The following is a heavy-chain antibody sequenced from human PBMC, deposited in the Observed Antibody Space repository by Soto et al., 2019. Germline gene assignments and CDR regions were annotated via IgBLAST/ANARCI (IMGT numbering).Heavy chain of an antibody. CDR3: ARDGGIAARDEYPFYYYGMDV. D-gene: IGHD6-6*01. V-gene: IGHV1-2*04. CDR2: INPNSGGT. CDR1: GYTFTGYY. Sequence: ASVKVSCKASGYTFTGYYMHWVRQAPGQGLEWMGWINPNSGGTNYAQKFQGWVTMTRDTSISTAYMELSRLRSDDTAVYYCARDGGIAARDEYPFYYYGMDVWGQGTTVTVSS. J-gene: IGHJ6*02.